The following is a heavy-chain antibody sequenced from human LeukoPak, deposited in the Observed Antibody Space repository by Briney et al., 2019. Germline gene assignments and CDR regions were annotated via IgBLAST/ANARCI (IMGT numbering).Heavy chain of an antibody. V-gene: IGHV3-11*06. D-gene: IGHD1-26*01. CDR1: GFTFGDHA. J-gene: IGHJ4*02. Sequence: GGSLRLSCRAFGFTFGDHAMSWVRQAPGKGLEWVSYISSSSSYTNYADSVKGRFTISRDNAKNSLYLQMNSLRAEDTAVYYCAREKSSGSSNYWGQGTLVTVSS. CDR2: ISSSSSYT. CDR3: AREKSSGSSNY.